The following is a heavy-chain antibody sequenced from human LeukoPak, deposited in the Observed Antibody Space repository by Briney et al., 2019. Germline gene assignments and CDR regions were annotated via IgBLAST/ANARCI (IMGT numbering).Heavy chain of an antibody. V-gene: IGHV1-46*01. CDR2: INPSGGST. CDR1: GYTFTSYY. D-gene: IGHD6-13*01. Sequence: ASVKVSCKASGYTFTSYYMHWVRQAPGQGLEWMGIINPSGGSTSYAQKFQGRATMTRDTSTSTVYMELSSLRSEDTAVYYCARGSSLSSSWYWDYFDYWGQGTLVTVSS. CDR3: ARGSSLSSSWYWDYFDY. J-gene: IGHJ4*02.